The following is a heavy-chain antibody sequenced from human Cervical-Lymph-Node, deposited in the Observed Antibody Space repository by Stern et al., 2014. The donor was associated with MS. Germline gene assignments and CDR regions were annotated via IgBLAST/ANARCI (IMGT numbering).Heavy chain of an antibody. Sequence: VQLGQSGGGLVKPGGSLRLSCAASGFTFHSYSMNWVRQAPGKGLEWVASISTKSTFLYYADSVKGRFTISRDNAKNSLYLQMNGLRDEDTAVYFCAGLGDDNYYFPVDVWGQGTTVAVSS. J-gene: IGHJ6*02. CDR1: GFTFHSYS. CDR2: ISTKSTFL. V-gene: IGHV3-21*01. CDR3: AGLGDDNYYFPVDV. D-gene: IGHD3-16*01.